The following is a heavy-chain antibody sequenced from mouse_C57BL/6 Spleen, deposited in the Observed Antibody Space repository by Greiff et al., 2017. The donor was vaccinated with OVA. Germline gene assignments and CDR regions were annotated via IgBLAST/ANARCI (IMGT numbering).Heavy chain of an antibody. CDR2: INPSTGGT. CDR3: ARGDLLRWYFDV. Sequence: VHVKQSGPELVKPGASVKISCKASGYSFTGYYMNWVKQSPEKSLEWIGEINPSTGGTTYNQKFKAKATLTVDKSSSTAYMQLKSLTSEDSAVYYCARGDLLRWYFDVWGTGTTVTVSS. CDR1: GYSFTGYY. D-gene: IGHD2-1*01. V-gene: IGHV1-42*01. J-gene: IGHJ1*03.